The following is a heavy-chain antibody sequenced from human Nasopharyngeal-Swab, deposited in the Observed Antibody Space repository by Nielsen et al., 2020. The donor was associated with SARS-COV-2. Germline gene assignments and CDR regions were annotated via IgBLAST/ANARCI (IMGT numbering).Heavy chain of an antibody. CDR1: GYTFTSYY. CDR3: ARGPVPYYYDSSGYYLD. CDR2: INPSGGST. Sequence: ASVKVSCKASGYTFTSYYMHWVRQAPGQGLEWMGIINPSGGSTSYAQKFQGRVTITADESTSTAYMELSSLRSEDTAVYYCARGPVPYYYDSSGYYLDWGQGTLVTVSS. J-gene: IGHJ4*02. D-gene: IGHD3-22*01. V-gene: IGHV1-46*01.